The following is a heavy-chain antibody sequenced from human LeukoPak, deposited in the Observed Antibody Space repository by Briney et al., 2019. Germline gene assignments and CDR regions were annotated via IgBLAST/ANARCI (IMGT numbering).Heavy chain of an antibody. CDR2: IWYDGSNK. Sequence: GGSLRLSCAASGFTFSSYGMHWVRQAPGKGVEWGAVIWYDGSNKYYADSVKGGVTISRDNSKNTLYLQMNSLRAEDTAVYYCAKDGPIDSSGYADYWGQGTLVTVSS. J-gene: IGHJ4*02. CDR1: GFTFSSYG. CDR3: AKDGPIDSSGYADY. V-gene: IGHV3-33*06. D-gene: IGHD3-22*01.